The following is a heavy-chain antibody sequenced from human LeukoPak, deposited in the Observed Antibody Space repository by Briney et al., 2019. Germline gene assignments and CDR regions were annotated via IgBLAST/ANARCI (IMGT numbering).Heavy chain of an antibody. CDR3: AREAFDSGSYYEPLGY. Sequence: GGALRLSCAGFGFTFSNYWMTWVRQAPGKGLEGVANIKQNGSGESYVDSVKGRFTISRDNAKNSLYLQMNSLRAEDTAVYYCAREAFDSGSYYEPLGYWGQGTLVTVSS. CDR2: IKQNGSGE. J-gene: IGHJ4*02. V-gene: IGHV3-7*01. CDR1: GFTFSNYW. D-gene: IGHD1-26*01.